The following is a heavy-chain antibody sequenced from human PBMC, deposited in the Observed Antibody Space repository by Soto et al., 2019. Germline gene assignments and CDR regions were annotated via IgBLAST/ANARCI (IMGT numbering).Heavy chain of an antibody. D-gene: IGHD2-2*02. CDR2: IIPFLGAA. CDR1: GGTFSTSA. V-gene: IGHV1-69*01. CDR3: ARDPCTTISCYNLYCCYGMDI. J-gene: IGHJ6*04. Sequence: QVQLVQSGAEVNKPGSSVKVSCKASGGTFSTSALAWVRQAPGQGLEWMGGIIPFLGAATYAQKFQGRVTITAYESTSTAAMQLSSLRSEDTAVYFCARDPCTTISCYNLYCCYGMDIWGECTAVTVPS.